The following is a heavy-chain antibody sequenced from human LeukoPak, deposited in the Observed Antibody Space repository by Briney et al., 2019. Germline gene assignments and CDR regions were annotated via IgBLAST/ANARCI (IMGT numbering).Heavy chain of an antibody. CDR2: IKQDGSEK. D-gene: IGHD3-16*01. V-gene: IGHV3-7*03. CDR3: ARDGFGTGSN. J-gene: IGHJ4*02. Sequence: GGSLRLSCAASGLTFSNYWMDWVRQAPGKGLEWVANIKQDGSEKNYVDAVKGRFIISRDNAKNSLYLQMNTLRADDTAVYYCARDGFGTGSNWGQGTLVTVSS. CDR1: GLTFSNYW.